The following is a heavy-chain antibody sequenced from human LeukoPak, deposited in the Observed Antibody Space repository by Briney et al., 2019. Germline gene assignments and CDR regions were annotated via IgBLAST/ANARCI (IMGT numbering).Heavy chain of an antibody. CDR2: IKQDGSEK. CDR3: ARDRVRFLEWLFSSVSEGFDY. D-gene: IGHD3-3*01. V-gene: IGHV3-7*01. Sequence: PGGSLRLSCAASGFPFSSYWMSWVRQAPGKGLEWVANIKQDGSEKYYVDSVKGRFTISRDNAKNSLYLQMNSLRAEDTAVYYCARDRVRFLEWLFSSVSEGFDYWGQGTLVTVSS. CDR1: GFPFSSYW. J-gene: IGHJ4*02.